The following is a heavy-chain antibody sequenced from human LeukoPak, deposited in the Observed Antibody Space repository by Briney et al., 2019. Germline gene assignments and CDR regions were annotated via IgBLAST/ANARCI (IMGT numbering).Heavy chain of an antibody. CDR3: ASAPRFSGWFYHFDY. D-gene: IGHD6-19*01. J-gene: IGHJ4*02. CDR1: GFTFSSYA. V-gene: IGHV3-23*01. Sequence: PGGSLRLSCAASGFTFSSYAMSWVRQAPGKGLEWVSAISGSGGSTYYADSVKGRFTISRDNSKNTLYLQMNSLRAEDTAVYYCASAPRFSGWFYHFDYWGQGTLVTVSS. CDR2: ISGSGGST.